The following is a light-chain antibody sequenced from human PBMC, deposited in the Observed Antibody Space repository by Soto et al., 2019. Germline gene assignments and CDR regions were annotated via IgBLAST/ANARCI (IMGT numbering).Light chain of an antibody. V-gene: IGKV1-5*03. Sequence: DIQMTQSPSTLSASVGDRVTITCRASQSISSWLAWYQQKPGKAPKLLIYKASSLESGVPSMFSGCGSGTEFTLTISSLQPDDFATYYCQQYNSYSWTFGQGTKVEIK. CDR3: QQYNSYSWT. J-gene: IGKJ1*01. CDR1: QSISSW. CDR2: KAS.